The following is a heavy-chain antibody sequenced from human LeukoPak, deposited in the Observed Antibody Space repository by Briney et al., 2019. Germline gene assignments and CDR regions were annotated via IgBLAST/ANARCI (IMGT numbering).Heavy chain of an antibody. J-gene: IGHJ4*02. CDR3: ARALSDSSSGY. V-gene: IGHV3-21*01. CDR2: ISSSGSYI. D-gene: IGHD2/OR15-2a*01. Sequence: GGSLRLSCAASRFTFSSYSMNWVRQAPGKGLEWVSSISSSGSYIYHADSVKGRFTISRDNAKNSLYLQMNSLRAEDTAVYYCARALSDSSSGYWGQGTLVTVSS. CDR1: RFTFSSYS.